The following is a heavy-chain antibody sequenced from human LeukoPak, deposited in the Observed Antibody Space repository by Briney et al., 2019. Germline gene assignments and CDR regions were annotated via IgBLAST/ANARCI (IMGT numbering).Heavy chain of an antibody. V-gene: IGHV3-23*01. Sequence: SGGSLRLSCAASGFTFSSYATSWVRQAPGKGLEWVSAISGSGGSTYYADSVKGRFTISRDNSKNTLYLQMNSLRQEDTAVYYCARMGYYYDSSGYYYNYWGQGTLVTVSS. CDR1: GFTFSSYA. CDR2: ISGSGGST. J-gene: IGHJ4*02. D-gene: IGHD3-22*01. CDR3: ARMGYYYDSSGYYYNY.